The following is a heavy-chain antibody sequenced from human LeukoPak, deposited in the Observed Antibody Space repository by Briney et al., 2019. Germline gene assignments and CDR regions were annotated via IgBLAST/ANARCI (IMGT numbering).Heavy chain of an antibody. D-gene: IGHD1-1*01. CDR3: ARMALYNWNWVDY. CDR2: ISAYTGDT. J-gene: IGHJ4*02. V-gene: IGHV1-18*01. CDR1: GGTFSSYA. Sequence: ASVKVSCKASGGTFSSYAISWVRQAPGQGLEWMGGISAYTGDTNYAQSFQDRITMTTDTSTSTAYMELRSLRSDDTAVYYCARMALYNWNWVDYWGQGTLVTVSS.